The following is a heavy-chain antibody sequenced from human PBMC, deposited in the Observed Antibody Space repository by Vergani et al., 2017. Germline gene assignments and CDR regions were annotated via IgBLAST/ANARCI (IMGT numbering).Heavy chain of an antibody. Sequence: QLQLQESGPGLVKPSATLSLTCSVSGASIRSSNYYWGWIRQPPGKGLEWIASIYYGGGTYYNPSLNSRVTISVDTSKNQFSLKLSSVIAADTAVYFCARNGTVEWLVKLGWIDPWGQGILVTVSS. CDR2: IYYGGGT. V-gene: IGHV4-39*01. CDR1: GASIRSSNYY. CDR3: ARNGTVEWLVKLGWIDP. J-gene: IGHJ5*02. D-gene: IGHD6-19*01.